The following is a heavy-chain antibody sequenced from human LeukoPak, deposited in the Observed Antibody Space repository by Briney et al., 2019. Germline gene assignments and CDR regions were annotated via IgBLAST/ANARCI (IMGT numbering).Heavy chain of an antibody. J-gene: IGHJ5*02. Sequence: ASVKVSCKASGYTFTSYGISWARQAPGQGLEWMGWISAYNGNTNYAQKLQGRVTMTTDTSTSTAYMELRSLRSDDTAVYYCARLRFGLNWFDPWGQGTLVTVSS. CDR1: GYTFTSYG. CDR3: ARLRFGLNWFDP. CDR2: ISAYNGNT. D-gene: IGHD3/OR15-3a*01. V-gene: IGHV1-18*01.